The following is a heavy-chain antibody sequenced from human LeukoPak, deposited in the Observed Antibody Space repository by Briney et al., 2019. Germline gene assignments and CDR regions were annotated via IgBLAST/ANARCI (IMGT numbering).Heavy chain of an antibody. CDR3: ASGAVGGFFDY. J-gene: IGHJ4*02. V-gene: IGHV4-59*01. CDR1: GGSISSYY. CDR2: IYYSGST. D-gene: IGHD1-26*01. Sequence: SETLSLTCTVSGGSISSYYWSWIRQPPGKGLEWIGYIYYSGSTNYNPSLKSRVTISVDTSKNQFSLKLSFVTAADTAVYYCASGAVGGFFDYWGQGTLVTVSS.